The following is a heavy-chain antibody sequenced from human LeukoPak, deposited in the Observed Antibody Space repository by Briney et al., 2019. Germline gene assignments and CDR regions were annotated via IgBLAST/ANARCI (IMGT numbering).Heavy chain of an antibody. V-gene: IGHV4-4*09. J-gene: IGHJ5*02. D-gene: IGHD3-9*01. CDR3: ARHGYCDILTGLKPNWFDP. CDR1: GGSISSYY. Sequence: SETLSLTCTVSGGSISSYYWSWIRQPPGKGLEWIGYIYTSGSTNYNPSLKSRVTISVDTSKNQFSLKLSSVTAADTAVYYCARHGYCDILTGLKPNWFDPWGQGTLVTVSS. CDR2: IYTSGST.